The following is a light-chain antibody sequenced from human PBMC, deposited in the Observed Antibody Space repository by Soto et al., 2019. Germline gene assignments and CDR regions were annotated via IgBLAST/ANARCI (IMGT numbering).Light chain of an antibody. CDR2: DDS. CDR1: QSIRGW. V-gene: IGKV1-5*01. Sequence: DIQMTQSPSTLSASVGDRVTITCRASQSIRGWLAWYQQKPGKAPKVLIHDDSRLESGVPSRFSGSGSGTEFTLTISSMQPDDFATYYCQQYNSNSLSFGEGTNVEIK. CDR3: QQYNSNSLS. J-gene: IGKJ1*01.